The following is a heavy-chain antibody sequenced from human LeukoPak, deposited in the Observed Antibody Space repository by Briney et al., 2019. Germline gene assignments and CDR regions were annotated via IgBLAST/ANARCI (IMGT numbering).Heavy chain of an antibody. V-gene: IGHV3-23*01. CDR2: FGGGGGST. CDR1: GFTFSSYA. Sequence: GGSLRLSCAASGFTFSSYAMSWVRQAPGKGLEWVSTFGGGGGSTFYADSVKGRFTISRDNSKNTLYLQMNSLRAEDTAVYYCAKDGVEDCSGGSCYSYFDYWGQGTLVTVSS. CDR3: AKDGVEDCSGGSCYSYFDY. J-gene: IGHJ4*02. D-gene: IGHD2-15*01.